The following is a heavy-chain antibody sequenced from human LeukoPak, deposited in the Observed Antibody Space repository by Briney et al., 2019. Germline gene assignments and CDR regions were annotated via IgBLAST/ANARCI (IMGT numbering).Heavy chain of an antibody. J-gene: IGHJ1*01. CDR3: AKDRVGSSTLDFQP. D-gene: IGHD1-26*01. CDR2: IFPSGKT. CDR1: GGSISSYY. Sequence: PSETLSLTCSLSGGSISSYYWSWIRQSAGKGLEWMGRIFPSGKTNYNPSLKSRATMSVDTSKNQLSLKLSSVTAADTAVYYCAKDRVGSSTLDFQPWGQGTLVSVSS. V-gene: IGHV4-4*07.